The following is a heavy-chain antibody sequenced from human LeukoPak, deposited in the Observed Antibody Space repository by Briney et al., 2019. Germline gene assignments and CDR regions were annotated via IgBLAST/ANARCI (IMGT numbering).Heavy chain of an antibody. Sequence: GASVKVSCKASGYTFTSYYIHWVRQAPGQGLEWMGIINPSGGSTGYAQKFQDRVTTSRDTSTSTVYMELSSLRSEDTAVYYCARALWGSYRYTSDYWGQGTLVTISS. CDR3: ARALWGSYRYTSDY. J-gene: IGHJ4*02. CDR2: INPSGGST. V-gene: IGHV1-46*01. CDR1: GYTFTSYY. D-gene: IGHD3-16*02.